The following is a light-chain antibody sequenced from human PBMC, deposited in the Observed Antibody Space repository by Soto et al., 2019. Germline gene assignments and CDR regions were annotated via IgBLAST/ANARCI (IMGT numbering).Light chain of an antibody. Sequence: DIKMYNSPSTLSASVGDRVTITCRASQSIGSLLAWHQQKPGKAPKLLIYKASTLETGVTSRFSGSGSGTEFTLTICSLQPDDIATYYCLQYFLFRAFGQ. V-gene: IGKV1-5*03. J-gene: IGKJ5*01. CDR3: LQYFLFRA. CDR1: QSIGSL. CDR2: KAS.